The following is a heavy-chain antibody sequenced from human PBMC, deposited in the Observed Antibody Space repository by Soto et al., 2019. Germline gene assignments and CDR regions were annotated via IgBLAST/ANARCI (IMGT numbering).Heavy chain of an antibody. Sequence: PSETLSLTCTVSGGSISSSSYYWSWIRQPPGKGLEWIGEINHSGSTNYNPSLKSRLTISVDTSKNQFSLKLSSVTAADTAVYYCARVMSSDRVATILGKVDYYYMDVWGKGTTVTGSS. V-gene: IGHV4-39*07. CDR2: INHSGST. D-gene: IGHD5-12*01. CDR1: GGSISSSSYY. J-gene: IGHJ6*03. CDR3: ARVMSSDRVATILGKVDYYYMDV.